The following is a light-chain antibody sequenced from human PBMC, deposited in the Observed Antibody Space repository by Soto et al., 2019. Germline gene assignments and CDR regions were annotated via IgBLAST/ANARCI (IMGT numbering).Light chain of an antibody. J-gene: IGKJ1*01. CDR3: QQYDSFSVT. Sequence: DIQMTQSPSTLSASVGDRVTITCRASQSISIWLAWYQQKPGKAPKLLIYDVSALKRGVPPRFSGSGSGTEFTLTISSLQPDDFATYYCQQYDSFSVTFGQGTKVDIK. CDR2: DVS. V-gene: IGKV1-5*01. CDR1: QSISIW.